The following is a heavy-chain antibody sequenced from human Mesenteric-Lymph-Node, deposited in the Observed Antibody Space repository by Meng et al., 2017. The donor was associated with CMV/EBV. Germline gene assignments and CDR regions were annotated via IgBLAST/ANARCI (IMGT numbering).Heavy chain of an antibody. Sequence: GGSLRLSCAASGFTFSSYAMNWVRQAPGKGLEWVSSISSGSSSVFYTDSVKGRFSISRDNAENSLYLQMNSLRAEDTAVYYCARDIGSSWYYFDYWGQGTLVTVSS. CDR2: ISSGSSSV. J-gene: IGHJ4*02. D-gene: IGHD6-13*01. CDR3: ARDIGSSWYYFDY. CDR1: GFTFSSYA. V-gene: IGHV3-21*01.